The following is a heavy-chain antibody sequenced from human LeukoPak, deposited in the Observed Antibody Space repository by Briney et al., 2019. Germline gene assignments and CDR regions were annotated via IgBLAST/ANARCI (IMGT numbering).Heavy chain of an antibody. CDR2: IYYSGST. CDR3: ARDKGGGYSYGHDY. D-gene: IGHD5-18*01. Sequence: PSETLSLTCAVYGGSFSSYYWGWIRQPPGKGLEWIGSIYYSGSTYYNPSLKSRVTISVDTSKNQFSLKLSSVTAADTAVYYCARDKGGGYSYGHDYWGQGTLVTVSS. V-gene: IGHV4-34*01. CDR1: GGSFSSYY. J-gene: IGHJ4*02.